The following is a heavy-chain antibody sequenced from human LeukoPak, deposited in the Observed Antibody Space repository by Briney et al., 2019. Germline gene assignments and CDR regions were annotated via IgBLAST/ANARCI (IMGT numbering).Heavy chain of an antibody. D-gene: IGHD1-1*01. J-gene: IGHJ4*02. CDR1: GFTFGTYW. V-gene: IGHV3-7*01. CDR3: ARHSPLWNY. Sequence: GGSLRLPFAASGFTFGTYWLSWVRQAPGKGLEWVASIKQDGSEKYYVDSVKGRFTISRDNAKNSLYLQMSSLRAEDTALYYCARHSPLWNYWGQGTLVTVSS. CDR2: IKQDGSEK.